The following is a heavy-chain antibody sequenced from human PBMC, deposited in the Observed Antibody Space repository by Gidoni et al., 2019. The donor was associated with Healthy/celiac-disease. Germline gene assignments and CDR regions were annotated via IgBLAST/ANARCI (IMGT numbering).Heavy chain of an antibody. Sequence: EVQLLESGGGLVQPGGSLALSCASSGFTFSSYAMSWVRQAPGKGLEWVSAISGSGGSTYYADSVKGRFTISRDNSKNTLYLQMNSLRAEDTAVYYCAKDLTDMVVFWGANYWGQGTLVTVSS. J-gene: IGHJ4*02. CDR2: ISGSGGST. CDR1: GFTFSSYA. D-gene: IGHD2-15*01. CDR3: AKDLTDMVVFWGANY. V-gene: IGHV3-23*01.